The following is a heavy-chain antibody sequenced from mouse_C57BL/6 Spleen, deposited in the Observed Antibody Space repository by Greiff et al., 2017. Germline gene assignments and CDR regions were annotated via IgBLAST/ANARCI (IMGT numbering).Heavy chain of an antibody. J-gene: IGHJ3*01. CDR2: INYDGSST. D-gene: IGHD3-2*02. CDR3: AREGTAQATFGFAY. V-gene: IGHV5-16*01. Sequence: EVKLMESEGGLVQPGSSMKLSCTASGFTFSDYYMAWVRQVPEKGLEWVANINYDGSSTYYLDSLKSRFIISRDNAKNILYLQMSSLKSEDTATYYCAREGTAQATFGFAYWGQGTLVTVSA. CDR1: GFTFSDYY.